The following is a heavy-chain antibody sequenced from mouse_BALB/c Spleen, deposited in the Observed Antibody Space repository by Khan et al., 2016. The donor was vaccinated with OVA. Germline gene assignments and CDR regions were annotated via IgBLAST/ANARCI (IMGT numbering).Heavy chain of an antibody. CDR1: GYSITSEYA. J-gene: IGHJ3*01. V-gene: IGHV3-2*02. D-gene: IGHD2-4*01. Sequence: VQLKESGPGLVKPSQSLSLTCTVTGYSITSEYAWNWIWQFPGNKLEWMGYINYSGNTRFNPSLKSRTSITRDTSKNQFFLQLNSVTTEDTATXYLASKDYYDYDPFPYWGQGTLVTVSA. CDR2: INYSGNT. CDR3: ASKDYYDYDPFPY.